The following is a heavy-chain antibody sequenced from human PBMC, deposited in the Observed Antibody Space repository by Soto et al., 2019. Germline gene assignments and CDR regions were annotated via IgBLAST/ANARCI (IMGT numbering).Heavy chain of an antibody. J-gene: IGHJ6*02. CDR3: AREDYYGSGSPGYYYYGMDV. Sequence: QVQLVESGGGVVQPGRSLRLSCAASGFTFSSYAMHWVRQAPGKGLEWVAVISYDGSNKYYADSVKGRFTISRDNSKNALYLQMNSRRAEDTAVSYCAREDYYGSGSPGYYYYGMDVWGQGTTVTVSS. D-gene: IGHD3-10*01. V-gene: IGHV3-30-3*01. CDR2: ISYDGSNK. CDR1: GFTFSSYA.